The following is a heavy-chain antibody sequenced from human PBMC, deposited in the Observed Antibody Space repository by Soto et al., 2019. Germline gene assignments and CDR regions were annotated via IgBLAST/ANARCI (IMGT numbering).Heavy chain of an antibody. Sequence: ASVKVSCKASGYIFTSYYIHWVRQAPGQGLEWMGLINPSGGTTNYAQKFQGRVTMTRNTSISTAYMELSSLRSEDTAVYYCARGITVTTPLWGQGTTVTVSS. CDR2: INPSGGTT. V-gene: IGHV1-46*01. CDR1: GYIFTSYY. D-gene: IGHD4-17*01. J-gene: IGHJ6*02. CDR3: ARGITVTTPL.